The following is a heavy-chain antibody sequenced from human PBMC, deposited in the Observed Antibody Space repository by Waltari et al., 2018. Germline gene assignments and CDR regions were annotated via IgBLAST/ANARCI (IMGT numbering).Heavy chain of an antibody. CDR3: ARHPIAVAGAFDI. J-gene: IGHJ3*02. CDR2: IIPILGIA. Sequence: QVQLVQSGAEVKKPGSSVKVSCKASVGTFSSYTISWVRQAPGQGLEWMGRIIPILGIANYAQKFQGRVTITADKSTSTAYMELSSLRSEDTAVYYCARHPIAVAGAFDIWGQGTMVTVSS. D-gene: IGHD6-19*01. V-gene: IGHV1-69*02. CDR1: VGTFSSYT.